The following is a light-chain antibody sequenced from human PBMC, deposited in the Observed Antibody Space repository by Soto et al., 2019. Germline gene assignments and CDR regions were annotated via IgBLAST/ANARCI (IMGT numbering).Light chain of an antibody. J-gene: IGLJ1*01. CDR1: SSDVGGYNY. Sequence: ALTQPASVSWSPGRSITISCTGTSSDVGGYNYVSWYQQHPGKAPKLMIYDVSNRPSGVSNRFSGSKSGNTASLTISGLQAEDEADYYCNSYTSSSTYVFGTGTKVTVL. CDR2: DVS. V-gene: IGLV2-14*01. CDR3: NSYTSSSTYV.